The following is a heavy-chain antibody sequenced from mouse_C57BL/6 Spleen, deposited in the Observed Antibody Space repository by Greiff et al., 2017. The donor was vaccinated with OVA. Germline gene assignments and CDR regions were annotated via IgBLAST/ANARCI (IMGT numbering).Heavy chain of an antibody. CDR1: GFTFSDYY. Sequence: EVKVVESEGGLVQPGSSMKLSCTASGFTFSDYYMAWVRQVPEKGLEWVANINYDGSSTYYLDSLKSRFIISRDNAKNILYLQMSSLKSEDTATYYCAREGYDPYWYFDVWGTGTTVTVSS. CDR2: INYDGSST. J-gene: IGHJ1*03. V-gene: IGHV5-16*01. D-gene: IGHD2-2*01. CDR3: AREGYDPYWYFDV.